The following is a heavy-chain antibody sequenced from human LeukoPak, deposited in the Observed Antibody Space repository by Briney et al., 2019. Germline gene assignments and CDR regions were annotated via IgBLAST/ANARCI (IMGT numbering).Heavy chain of an antibody. D-gene: IGHD3-9*01. CDR2: ISGRSDIT. J-gene: IGHJ4*02. CDR1: GFIFSNYA. Sequence: GASLRLSCAASGFIFSNYAMYWVRQAPGKGLEWVSAISGRSDITYYAGSVKGRFTLSRDSSKNTLYLQMNSLRADDTAVYYCAKWGDYDVLTGYYVSDFWGQGTLVTVSS. V-gene: IGHV3-23*01. CDR3: AKWGDYDVLTGYYVSDF.